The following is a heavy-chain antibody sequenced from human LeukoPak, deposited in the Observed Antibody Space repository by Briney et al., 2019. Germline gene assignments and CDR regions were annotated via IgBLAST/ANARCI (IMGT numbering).Heavy chain of an antibody. Sequence: HPGGSLRLSCAASRDTFSGYGMNSGRQAPGKGLEWVAFISYDGSDKYYVDSVKGRFTISRDNSKNTLYLQMNSLRAEDTAVYYCAKEIVSAAGIPDYWGQGTLVTVSS. D-gene: IGHD6-13*01. CDR2: ISYDGSDK. CDR1: RDTFSGYG. CDR3: AKEIVSAAGIPDY. J-gene: IGHJ4*02. V-gene: IGHV3-30*18.